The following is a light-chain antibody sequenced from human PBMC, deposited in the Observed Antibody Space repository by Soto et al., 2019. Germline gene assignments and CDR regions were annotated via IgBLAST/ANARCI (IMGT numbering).Light chain of an antibody. Sequence: DIQMTQSPSTLSASVGDRVTITCRASQSVRSWLAWYQQKPGRAPKFLIYDASSLECGVPSRFSGSGSGTEFTLTISNLQPDDFATYYCQQYDNYPLTFGGGTKVEI. CDR3: QQYDNYPLT. CDR1: QSVRSW. V-gene: IGKV1-5*01. J-gene: IGKJ4*01. CDR2: DAS.